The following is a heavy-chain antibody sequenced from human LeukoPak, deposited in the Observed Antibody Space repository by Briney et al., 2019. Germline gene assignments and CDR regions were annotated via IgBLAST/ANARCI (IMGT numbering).Heavy chain of an antibody. J-gene: IGHJ4*02. CDR3: ARGRGSYDFWSGYPTYYFDY. V-gene: IGHV4-34*01. D-gene: IGHD3-3*01. CDR1: GGSFSGYY. CDR2: INDIGNT. Sequence: SETLSLTCAVYGGSFSGYYWSWIRQPPGKGLEWIGEINDIGNTNYDPSLRSRVTISVDTSKNQFSLSLTSATAADTAVYFCARGRGSYDFWSGYPTYYFDYWGQGTLVTVSS.